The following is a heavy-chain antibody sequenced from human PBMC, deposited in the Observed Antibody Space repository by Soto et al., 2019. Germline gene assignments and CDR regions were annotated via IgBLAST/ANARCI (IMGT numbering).Heavy chain of an antibody. Sequence: RASVKVSCKASGYTFTGYYMHWVRQAPGQGLEWMGWINPNSGGTNYAQKFQGWVTMTRDTSISTAYMELSRLRSDDTAVYYCAREAAAGTLYWFDPWGQGTLVTVSS. V-gene: IGHV1-2*04. D-gene: IGHD6-13*01. CDR3: AREAAAGTLYWFDP. CDR2: INPNSGGT. CDR1: GYTFTGYY. J-gene: IGHJ5*02.